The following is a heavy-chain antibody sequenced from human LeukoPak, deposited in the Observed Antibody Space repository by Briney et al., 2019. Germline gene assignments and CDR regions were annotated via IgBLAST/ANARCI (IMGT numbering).Heavy chain of an antibody. CDR1: GYTFTDYY. CDR3: ARAANPQDCFDC. V-gene: IGHV1-2*02. D-gene: IGHD4/OR15-4a*01. Sequence: ASVKVSCKASGYTFTDYYMHWVRQAPGQGLECMGWINPNSGGTNYAQKFQGRVTMTRDTSISTAYMELSRLTSDDTAVYYCARAANPQDCFDCWGQRTLVTVSS. J-gene: IGHJ4*02. CDR2: INPNSGGT.